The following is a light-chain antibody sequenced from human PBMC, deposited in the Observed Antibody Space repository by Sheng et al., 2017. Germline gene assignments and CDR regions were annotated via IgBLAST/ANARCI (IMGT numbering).Light chain of an antibody. CDR2: KAS. J-gene: IGKJ2*01. V-gene: IGKV1-5*03. CDR1: QSISSW. CDR3: QQYNSYPHT. Sequence: DIQMTQSPSTLSASLGDRVTITCRASQSISSWLVWYQQKPGKAPKLLIYKASSLEGGVPSRFSGSGSGTEFTLTISSLQPDDFATYYCQQYNSYPHTFGQGTKLEIK.